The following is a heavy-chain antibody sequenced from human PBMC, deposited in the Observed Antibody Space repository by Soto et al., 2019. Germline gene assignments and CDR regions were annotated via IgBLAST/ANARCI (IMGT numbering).Heavy chain of an antibody. CDR1: GDSISSGSYY. J-gene: IGHJ4*02. V-gene: IGHV4-31*03. CDR2: IYNRGRT. Sequence: QVQLQESGPGLVKPSQTLSLTCTVSGDSISSGSYYWSWIRQHPEKGLEWIGYIYNRGRTYYTPSLKSRLTISIDTSKNQFSLKLSSVTAADTAVYYCARDSGPNSGYGGFDYWGQGTLVTVSS. D-gene: IGHD3-22*01. CDR3: ARDSGPNSGYGGFDY.